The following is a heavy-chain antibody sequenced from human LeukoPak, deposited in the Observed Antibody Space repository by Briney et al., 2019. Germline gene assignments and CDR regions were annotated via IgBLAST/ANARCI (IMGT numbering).Heavy chain of an antibody. V-gene: IGHV4-39*07. D-gene: IGHD6-6*01. Sequence: PSETLSLTCTVSGGSISSSSYYWGWIRQPPGKGLEWIGSIYYSGSTYYNPSLKSRVTISVDTSKNQFSLKLSSVTAADTAVYYCARVRIAARTFDYWGQGTLVTVSS. CDR2: IYYSGST. J-gene: IGHJ4*02. CDR1: GGSISSSSYY. CDR3: ARVRIAARTFDY.